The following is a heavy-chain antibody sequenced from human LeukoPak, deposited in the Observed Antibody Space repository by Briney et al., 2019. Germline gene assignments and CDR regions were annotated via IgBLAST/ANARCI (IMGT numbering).Heavy chain of an antibody. Sequence: SQTLSLTCTVSGGSISSGDYYWSWIRQPPGKGLEWIGYICYSGSTYYNPSLKSRVTISVDTSKDQFFLKVSSVTAADTAVYYCARGPHPGGAGYNLIDHWGQGTLVTVSP. J-gene: IGHJ4*02. CDR3: ARGPHPGGAGYNLIDH. CDR2: ICYSGST. CDR1: GGSISSGDYY. V-gene: IGHV4-30-4*08. D-gene: IGHD5-24*01.